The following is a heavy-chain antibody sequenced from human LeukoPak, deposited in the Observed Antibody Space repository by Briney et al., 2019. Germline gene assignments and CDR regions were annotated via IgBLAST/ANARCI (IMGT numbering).Heavy chain of an antibody. D-gene: IGHD6-19*01. J-gene: IGHJ4*02. Sequence: PGGSLRLSCAASGFMFSSHEMNWVRQAPGKGLEWVSYISSSGTTIYYADSVKGRFTISRDNAKNSLYLQMNSLRAEDTAVYYCARRYSSDWFIDYWGQGTLVTVSS. V-gene: IGHV3-48*03. CDR3: ARRYSSDWFIDY. CDR2: ISSSGTTI. CDR1: GFMFSSHE.